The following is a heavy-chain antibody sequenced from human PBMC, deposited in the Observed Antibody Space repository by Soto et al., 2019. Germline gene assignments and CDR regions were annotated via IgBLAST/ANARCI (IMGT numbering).Heavy chain of an antibody. J-gene: IGHJ5*02. CDR3: ASSFSGIEWLSGFDP. CDR2: IIPIFGTA. Sequence: ASVKVSCKASGGTFSSYAISWVRQATGQGLEWMGGIIPIFGTANYAQKFQGRVTITADESTSTAYMELSSLRSEDTAVYYCASSFSGIEWLSGFDPWGQGTLVTVSS. D-gene: IGHD3-3*01. CDR1: GGTFSSYA. V-gene: IGHV1-69*13.